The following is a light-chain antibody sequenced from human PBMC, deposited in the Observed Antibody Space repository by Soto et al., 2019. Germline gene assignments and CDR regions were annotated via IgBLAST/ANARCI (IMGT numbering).Light chain of an antibody. CDR1: QTISSS. J-gene: IGKJ2*01. Sequence: DIQMTQSPSTLSASVGDRVTITCRASQTISSSLAWYQHKPGKAPKLLIFDASTLHTGVPSRFSGGGFGTEFTLTITGLQPDDFATYYCQQHNDYTAVTFGQGNKLEIK. CDR2: DAS. CDR3: QQHNDYTAVT. V-gene: IGKV1-5*01.